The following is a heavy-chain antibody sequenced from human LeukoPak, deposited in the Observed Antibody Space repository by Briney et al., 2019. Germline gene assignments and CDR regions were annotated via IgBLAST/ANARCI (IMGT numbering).Heavy chain of an antibody. CDR1: GDSISSYY. J-gene: IGHJ4*02. CDR2: IYYSGST. Sequence: SETLSLTCTVSGDSISSYYWGWIRQPPGKGLEWIGYIYYSGSTNYSPSLKSRVTISVDTSKNQFSLKLNSVTAADTAVYYCAREVVAAAGTVDYWGQGTLVTVSS. D-gene: IGHD6-13*01. V-gene: IGHV4-59*01. CDR3: AREVVAAAGTVDY.